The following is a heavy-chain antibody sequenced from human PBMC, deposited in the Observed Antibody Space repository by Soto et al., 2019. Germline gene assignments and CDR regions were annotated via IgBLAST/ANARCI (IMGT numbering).Heavy chain of an antibody. J-gene: IGHJ6*02. D-gene: IGHD3-10*01. Sequence: EVQLVESGGGLVQPGGSLRLSCAASGFTFSLYSMSWVRQAPGKGLEWVSYISRSSTGIHYAHSVKGRFTISRDDATNSMHLKMNSLRDGDTDVYYCARAVTWGLDVWGQGTTVSISS. CDR3: ARAVTWGLDV. CDR1: GFTFSLYS. V-gene: IGHV3-48*02. CDR2: ISRSSTGI.